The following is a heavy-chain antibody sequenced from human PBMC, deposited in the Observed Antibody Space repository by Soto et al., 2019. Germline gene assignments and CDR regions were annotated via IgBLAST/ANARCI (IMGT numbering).Heavy chain of an antibody. Sequence: EVQLLESGGGLVQPGGSLRLSCAASGFTFSNYAMSWVLQAPGKGLEWVSSISGSGGSTYYADSVKGRFTVSRDNSKNTVYLQISSPRIADTAVYYCAKEATRSATHLDYWAQGTLVTVSS. J-gene: IGHJ4*02. CDR1: GFTFSNYA. CDR3: AKEATRSATHLDY. CDR2: ISGSGGST. D-gene: IGHD3-3*01. V-gene: IGHV3-23*01.